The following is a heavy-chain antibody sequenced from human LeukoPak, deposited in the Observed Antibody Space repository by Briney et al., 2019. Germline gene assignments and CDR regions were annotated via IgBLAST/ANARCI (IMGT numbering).Heavy chain of an antibody. D-gene: IGHD6-13*01. J-gene: IGHJ4*02. CDR2: ISGSGDYT. CDR3: AKPREAAAGTGRYFDS. V-gene: IGHV3-23*01. CDR1: GFTFSIYA. Sequence: PGGSPRLSCPASGFTFSIYAMSWVRQAPGRGLEWVSAISGSGDYTYYADSVKGRFTISRDNSKNTLYLQMNSLRAEDTAVYYCAKPREAAAGTGRYFDSWGQGTLVTVSS.